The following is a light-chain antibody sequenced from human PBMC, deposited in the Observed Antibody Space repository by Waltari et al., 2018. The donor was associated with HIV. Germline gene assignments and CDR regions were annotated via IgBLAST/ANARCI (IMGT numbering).Light chain of an antibody. CDR2: DAF. J-gene: IGKJ2*01. CDR3: QQYNNVPYT. V-gene: IGKV1-33*01. CDR1: QDINNY. Sequence: DIQMTQSPSSLSAFVGDRVTITCQASQDINNYLNWYHQKPGRAPEVLIYDAFNLKPGLPSRLSGSASGTDFTLTISDLQPEDIGTYYCQQYNNVPYTFGQGTTLQI.